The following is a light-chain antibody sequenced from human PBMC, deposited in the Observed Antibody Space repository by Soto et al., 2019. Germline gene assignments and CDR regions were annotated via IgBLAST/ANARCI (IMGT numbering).Light chain of an antibody. Sequence: EIVLTQSPGTLSLSPGERATLSCRASQSVSSYLAWYQQKPGQAPRLLIFGASARAAGVPARFSGSASGTEFTLTISSLQSEDFAVYYCQQYNNWPPWTFGQGTKVDIK. CDR2: GAS. CDR3: QQYNNWPPWT. CDR1: QSVSSY. J-gene: IGKJ1*01. V-gene: IGKV3-15*01.